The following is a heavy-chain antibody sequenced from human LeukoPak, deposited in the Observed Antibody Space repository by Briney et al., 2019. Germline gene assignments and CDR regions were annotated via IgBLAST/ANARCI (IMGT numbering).Heavy chain of an antibody. CDR3: AREESSVTSGYSVY. CDR1: GFTFSSYA. CDR2: ISGSGGST. D-gene: IGHD2-15*01. V-gene: IGHV3-23*01. Sequence: PGGSLRLSCAASGFTFSSYAMSWVRQAPGKGLEWVSAISGSGGSTYYADSVKGRFTISRDNSKNMLYLQMNSLRVDDTAVYYCAREESSVTSGYSVYWGQGTLVTVSS. J-gene: IGHJ4*02.